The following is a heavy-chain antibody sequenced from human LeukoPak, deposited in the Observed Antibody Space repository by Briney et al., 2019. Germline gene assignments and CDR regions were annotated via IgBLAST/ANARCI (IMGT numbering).Heavy chain of an antibody. CDR1: GFTFSSYA. J-gene: IGHJ4*02. D-gene: IGHD6-19*01. V-gene: IGHV3-30*04. CDR2: ISYDGSNK. Sequence: GRSLRLSCAASGFTFSSYAMHWVRQAPGKGLEWVAVISYDGSNKYYADSVKGRFTISRDNSKNTLYLQMNSLRAEDTAVYYCARDYIAVARKELDYWGQGTLVTVSS. CDR3: ARDYIAVARKELDY.